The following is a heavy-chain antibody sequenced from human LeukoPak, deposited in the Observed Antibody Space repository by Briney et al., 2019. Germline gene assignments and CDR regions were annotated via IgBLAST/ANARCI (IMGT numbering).Heavy chain of an antibody. CDR2: ISYDGSNK. J-gene: IGHJ4*02. D-gene: IGHD3-3*01. V-gene: IGHV3-30*18. CDR1: GFTFSSYG. CDR3: AKDRDGGLRFLEWLSIGYYFDY. Sequence: PGGSLRLSCAASGFTFSSYGMHWVRQAPGKGLEWVAVISYDGSNKYYADSVKGRFTISRDSSKNTLYLQMNSLRAEDTAVYYCAKDRDGGLRFLEWLSIGYYFDYWGQGTLVTVSS.